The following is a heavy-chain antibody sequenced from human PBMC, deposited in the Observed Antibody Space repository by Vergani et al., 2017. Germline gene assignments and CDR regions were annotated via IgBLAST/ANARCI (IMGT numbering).Heavy chain of an antibody. V-gene: IGHV3-23*01. CDR3: AKLGYCSSTSCYGDAFDM. D-gene: IGHD2-2*01. Sequence: EVQLLESGGGLVQPGGSLRLSCAASGFTFSSYAMSWVRQAPGKGLEWVLAISGSGGSTYDADSVEGRFTISRDNSKNTLYLQMNSLRAEDTAVYYCAKLGYCSSTSCYGDAFDMWGQGTMVTVSS. CDR1: GFTFSSYA. CDR2: ISGSGGST. J-gene: IGHJ3*02.